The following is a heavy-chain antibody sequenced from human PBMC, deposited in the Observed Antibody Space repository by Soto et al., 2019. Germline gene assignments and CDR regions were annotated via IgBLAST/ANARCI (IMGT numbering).Heavy chain of an antibody. Sequence: NPSETLSLTCAVSGGSISSSNWWSWVRQPPGKGLEWIGEIYHSGSTNYNPSLKSRVTISVDKSKNQFSLKLSSVTAADTAVYYCARDKWFGGDYYYGMDVWGQGTTVTVSS. CDR3: ARDKWFGGDYYYGMDV. V-gene: IGHV4-4*02. CDR2: IYHSGST. D-gene: IGHD3-10*01. CDR1: GGSISSSNW. J-gene: IGHJ6*02.